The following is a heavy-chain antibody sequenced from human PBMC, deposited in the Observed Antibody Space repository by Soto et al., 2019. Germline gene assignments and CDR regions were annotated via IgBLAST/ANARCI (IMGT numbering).Heavy chain of an antibody. V-gene: IGHV3-23*01. CDR3: AKDKLDIVVVVDN. D-gene: IGHD2-15*01. CDR1: EVTCRDHG. Sequence: FLIVSYAASEVTCRDHGISCVLQAPGKGLEWVSAISGSGGSTYYADSVKGRFTISRDNSKNTLYLQMNSLRAEDTAVYYCAKDKLDIVVVVDNWGQGTLVTVSS. CDR2: ISGSGGST. J-gene: IGHJ4*02.